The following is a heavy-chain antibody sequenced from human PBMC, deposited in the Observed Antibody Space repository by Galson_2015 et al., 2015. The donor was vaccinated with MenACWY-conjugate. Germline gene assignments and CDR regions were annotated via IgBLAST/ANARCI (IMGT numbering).Heavy chain of an antibody. CDR1: GGSISSSSYY. V-gene: IGHV4-39*07. Sequence: TLSLTCTVSGGSISSSSYYWGWIRQPPGKGLEWIGSIYYSGSTYYNPSLKSRVTISVDTSKNQFSLKLSSVTAADTAVYYCARDRIAAAVWLDDAFDIWGQGTMVTVSS. D-gene: IGHD6-13*01. J-gene: IGHJ3*02. CDR3: ARDRIAAAVWLDDAFDI. CDR2: IYYSGST.